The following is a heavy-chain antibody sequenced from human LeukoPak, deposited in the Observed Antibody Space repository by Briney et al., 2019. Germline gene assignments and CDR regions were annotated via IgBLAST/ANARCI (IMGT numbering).Heavy chain of an antibody. J-gene: IGHJ6*03. CDR1: GASFSGYY. Sequence: PSETLSLTCAVYGASFSGYYWSWIRQPPGKGLEWIGEINHSGSTNYNPSLKSRVTISVDTSKNQFSLKLSSVTAADTAVYYCARVPRYYYYYYMDVWGKGTTVTVSS. CDR3: ARVPRYYYYYYMDV. CDR2: INHSGST. V-gene: IGHV4-34*01.